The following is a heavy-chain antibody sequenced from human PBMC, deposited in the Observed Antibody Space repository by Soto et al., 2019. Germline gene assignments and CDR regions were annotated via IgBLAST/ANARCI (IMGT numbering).Heavy chain of an antibody. J-gene: IGHJ6*02. CDR2: INAGNGNT. Sequence: ASVKVSCKASGYTFTSYAMHWVRQAPGQRLEWMGWINAGNGNTKYSQKFQGRVTITRDTSASTAYMELSSLRSEDTAVYYCALAPGDLYYYGMDVWGQGTTVTVSS. V-gene: IGHV1-3*01. CDR1: GYTFTSYA. CDR3: ALAPGDLYYYGMDV.